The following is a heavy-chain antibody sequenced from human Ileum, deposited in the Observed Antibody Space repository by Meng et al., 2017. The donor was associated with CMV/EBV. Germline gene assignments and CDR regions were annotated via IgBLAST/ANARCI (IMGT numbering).Heavy chain of an antibody. D-gene: IGHD2-8*02. Sequence: RLACAASGFTVSSYWMHWVRQDPGRGLVWVSHVNPDETTIAYADSVKGRFTISRDNAKNTLYLQMNSLRAEDTAVYYCVRSGGTLDYWGQGTLVTVSS. CDR3: VRSGGTLDY. V-gene: IGHV3-74*01. J-gene: IGHJ4*02. CDR1: GFTVSSYW. CDR2: VNPDETTI.